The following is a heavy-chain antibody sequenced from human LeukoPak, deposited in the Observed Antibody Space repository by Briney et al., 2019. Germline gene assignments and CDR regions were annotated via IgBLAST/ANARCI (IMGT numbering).Heavy chain of an antibody. CDR2: ISAYNGNT. CDR3: ARDLRITMVRGVRTYYYYGMDV. D-gene: IGHD3-10*01. V-gene: IGHV1-18*01. J-gene: IGHJ6*02. CDR1: GYTFTSYG. Sequence: ASVTVSCKASGYTFTSYGISWVRQAPGQGLEWMGWISAYNGNTNYAQKLQGRVTMTTDTSTSTAYMELRSLRSDDTAVYYCARDLRITMVRGVRTYYYYGMDVWGQGTTVTVSS.